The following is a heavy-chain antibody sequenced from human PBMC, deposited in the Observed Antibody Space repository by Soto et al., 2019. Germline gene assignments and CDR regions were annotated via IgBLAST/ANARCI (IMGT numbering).Heavy chain of an antibody. Sequence: GGSLRLSCAASGFTFSSYGMHWVRQAPGKGLEWVAVISYDGSNKYYADSVKGRFTISRDNSKNTLYLQMNSLRAEDTAVYYCDKVVSSWLKQSEYFQHWGQGTLVTVSS. CDR2: ISYDGSNK. CDR3: DKVVSSWLKQSEYFQH. D-gene: IGHD6-13*01. J-gene: IGHJ1*01. V-gene: IGHV3-30*18. CDR1: GFTFSSYG.